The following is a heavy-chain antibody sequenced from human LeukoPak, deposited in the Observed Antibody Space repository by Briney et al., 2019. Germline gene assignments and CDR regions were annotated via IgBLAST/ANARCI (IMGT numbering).Heavy chain of an antibody. J-gene: IGHJ4*02. D-gene: IGHD6-13*01. Sequence: GGSLRLSCAASGFTFSVYEMHWVRQAPGKGLEWVSYISSSGGTMYYADSVKGRFTISRDNAKTSLYLQMNSLRAEDTAVYYCAKDYSSSWYWAFDYWGQGTLVTVSS. CDR2: ISSSGGTM. CDR1: GFTFSVYE. V-gene: IGHV3-48*03. CDR3: AKDYSSSWYWAFDY.